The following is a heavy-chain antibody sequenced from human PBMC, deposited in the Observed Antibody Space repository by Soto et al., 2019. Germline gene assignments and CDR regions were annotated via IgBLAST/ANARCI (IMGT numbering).Heavy chain of an antibody. D-gene: IGHD4-17*01. J-gene: IGHJ4*02. V-gene: IGHV3-64*01. CDR2: IRTNENT. CDR1: GFIFSAYP. Sequence: EVPLVESGGGLVQPGGSLRLSCAASGFIFSAYPMHWVRQAPGKGLEYVSAIRTNENTYYANSVKGRFTISRDNSKNTLYLQMGXXXXXXXXXXXXXRGDDYVPFDYWGQGTVVTVSS. CDR3: XRGDDYVPFDY.